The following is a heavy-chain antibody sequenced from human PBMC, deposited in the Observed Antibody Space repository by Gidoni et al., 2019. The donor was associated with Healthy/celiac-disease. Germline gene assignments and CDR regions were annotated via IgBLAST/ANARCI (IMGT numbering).Heavy chain of an antibody. V-gene: IGHV4-59*01. J-gene: IGHJ5*02. CDR2: IYYSGST. D-gene: IGHD3-3*01. CDR3: ARSYYDFWSGYCCWFDP. Sequence: QVQLQESGPGLVKPSETLSLTCTVPGGSISSYYWSWIRQHPGKGLEWIGYIYYSGSTNYNPSLKSRVTISVDTSKNQFSLKLSSVTAADTAVYYCARSYYDFWSGYCCWFDPWGQGTLVTVSS. CDR1: GGSISSYY.